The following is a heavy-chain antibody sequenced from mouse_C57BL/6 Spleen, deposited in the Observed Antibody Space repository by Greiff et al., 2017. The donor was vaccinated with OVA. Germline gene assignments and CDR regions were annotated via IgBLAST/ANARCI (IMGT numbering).Heavy chain of an antibody. J-gene: IGHJ3*01. D-gene: IGHD2-13*01. CDR3: ARGTSGGVGWFAY. Sequence: QVQLQQSGAELAKPGASVKLSCKASGYTFTSYWMHWVKQRPGQGLEWIGYINPSSGYTKYNQKFKDKATSTADKSSSTAYMQLSSLTYEDSAVYYCARGTSGGVGWFAYWGQGTLVTVSA. V-gene: IGHV1-7*01. CDR2: INPSSGYT. CDR1: GYTFTSYW.